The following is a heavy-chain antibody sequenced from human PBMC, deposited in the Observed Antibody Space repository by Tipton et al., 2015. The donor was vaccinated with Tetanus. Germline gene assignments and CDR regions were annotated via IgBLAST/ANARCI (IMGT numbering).Heavy chain of an antibody. D-gene: IGHD3-16*01. Sequence: LVQSGAEVKKPGASVKVSCRTSGYTFTRHYMHWLRQAPGQGLEWMGWINPNSGVTDCARKFQGRVTMTSDTSIGTAYMELSSLRSDDTAIYYCARDMRSNWFDPWGQGTLVTVSS. CDR2: INPNSGVT. CDR3: ARDMRSNWFDP. CDR1: GYTFTRHY. V-gene: IGHV1-2*02. J-gene: IGHJ5*02.